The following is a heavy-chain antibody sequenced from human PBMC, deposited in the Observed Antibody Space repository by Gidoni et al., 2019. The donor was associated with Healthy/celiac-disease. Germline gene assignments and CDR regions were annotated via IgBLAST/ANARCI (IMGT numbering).Heavy chain of an antibody. J-gene: IGHJ4*02. CDR1: GGSISSSSYY. Sequence: QLQLQESGPGLVKPSETLSLTCTVSGGSISSSSYYWGWIRQPPGKGLEWIGSIYYSGSTYYNPSLKSRVTISVDTSKNQFSLKLSSVTAADTAVYYCARHRRRQDYYDSSGETYYFDYWGQGTLVTVSS. D-gene: IGHD3-22*01. CDR2: IYYSGST. V-gene: IGHV4-39*01. CDR3: ARHRRRQDYYDSSGETYYFDY.